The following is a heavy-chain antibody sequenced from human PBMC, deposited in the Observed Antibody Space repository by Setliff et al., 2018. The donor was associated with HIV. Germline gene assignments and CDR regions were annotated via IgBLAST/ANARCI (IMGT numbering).Heavy chain of an antibody. D-gene: IGHD6-19*01. V-gene: IGHV4-34*01. CDR1: GGSFSGYY. J-gene: IGHJ4*02. CDR2: INHSGST. Sequence: PSETLSLTCAVYGGSFSGYYWSWIRQPPGKGLEWIGEINHSGSTNYNPSLKSRVTISVDKSKNQFSLKLSSVTAADTAVYYCARGRRSSGWYVYHWGQGTLVTVSS. CDR3: ARGRRSSGWYVYH.